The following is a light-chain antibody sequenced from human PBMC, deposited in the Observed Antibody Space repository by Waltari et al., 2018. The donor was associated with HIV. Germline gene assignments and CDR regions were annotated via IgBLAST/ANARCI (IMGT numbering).Light chain of an antibody. Sequence: QSALTQPPSASGSHGQSATISCTGISIAVGDYNYVSCYQQPPGKAPPCRIYEVNKRPSGVPDRFSGSKSGNTASLTVSGLQAEDEADYYCSSYVGSNRVFGGGTKLTVL. CDR1: SIAVGDYNY. CDR2: EVN. V-gene: IGLV2-8*01. J-gene: IGLJ3*02. CDR3: SSYVGSNRV.